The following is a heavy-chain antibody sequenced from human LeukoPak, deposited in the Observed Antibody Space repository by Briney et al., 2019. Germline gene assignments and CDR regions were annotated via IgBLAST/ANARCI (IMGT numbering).Heavy chain of an antibody. J-gene: IGHJ4*02. V-gene: IGHV4-39*07. CDR2: IYYSGST. CDR1: GGSISSSSYY. D-gene: IGHD5-12*01. CDR3: ARGFSGYIFPTSFDY. Sequence: PSETLSLTCTVSGGSISSSSYYWGWIRQPPGKGLECIGSIYYSGSTHYNPSLKSRVTISVDTSKNQFSLKLSSVTAADTAVYYCARGFSGYIFPTSFDYWGQGTLVTVSS.